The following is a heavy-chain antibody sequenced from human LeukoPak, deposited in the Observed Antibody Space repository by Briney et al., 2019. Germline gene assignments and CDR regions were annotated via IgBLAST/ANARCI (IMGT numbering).Heavy chain of an antibody. CDR2: IKQDGSEE. CDR3: AGGAWWLADY. D-gene: IGHD2-8*02. V-gene: IGHV3-7*01. Sequence: PGGSLRLSCAASGFTFSPYWMNWFRQAPGKGLEWVAIIKQDGSEELYDGSVEGRFTISRDSGKNSLYLQMNSLRAEDTAVYYCAGGAWWLADYWGQGTLVTVSS. CDR1: GFTFSPYW. J-gene: IGHJ4*02.